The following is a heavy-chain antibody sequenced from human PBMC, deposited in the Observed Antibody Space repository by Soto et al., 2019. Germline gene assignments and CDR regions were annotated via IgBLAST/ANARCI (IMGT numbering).Heavy chain of an antibody. CDR3: ARVSKSRPSSSWYTRYYYYYYGMDV. CDR1: GFTFSSYW. D-gene: IGHD6-13*01. J-gene: IGHJ6*02. CDR2: IKQDGSEK. Sequence: PGGSLRLSCAASGFTFSSYWMSWVRQAPGKGLEWVANIKQDGSEKYYVDSVKGRFTISRDNAKNSLYLQMNSLRAEDTAVYYCARVSKSRPSSSWYTRYYYYYYGMDVWGQGTTVTVSS. V-gene: IGHV3-7*01.